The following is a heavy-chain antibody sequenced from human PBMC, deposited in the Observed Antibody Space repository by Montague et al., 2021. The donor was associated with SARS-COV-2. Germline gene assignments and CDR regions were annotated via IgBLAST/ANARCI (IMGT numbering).Heavy chain of an antibody. Sequence: PALVKPTQTLTLTCTFSGFSLSTSGMCVSWIRQPPGKALEWLALIDWXDDKYYSTSLKTRLTISKDTSKSQVVLTMTNMDPVDTATYYCARIFDSSWPTFDYWGQGTLVTVSS. CDR1: GFSLSTSGMC. J-gene: IGHJ4*02. V-gene: IGHV2-70*01. D-gene: IGHD6-13*01. CDR3: ARIFDSSWPTFDY. CDR2: IDWXDDK.